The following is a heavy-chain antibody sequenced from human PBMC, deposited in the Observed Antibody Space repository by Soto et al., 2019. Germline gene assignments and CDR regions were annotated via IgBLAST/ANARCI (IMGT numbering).Heavy chain of an antibody. V-gene: IGHV1-46*01. J-gene: IGHJ4*02. Sequence: ASVEVSCKXSGYTFTSYYMHWVRQAPGQGLEWMGIINPSGGSTSYAQKFQGRVTMTRDTSTSTVYMELSSLRSEDTAVYYCARGGPYYDFWSGYYRPLYFDYWGQGTLVTVSS. D-gene: IGHD3-3*01. CDR3: ARGGPYYDFWSGYYRPLYFDY. CDR2: INPSGGST. CDR1: GYTFTSYY.